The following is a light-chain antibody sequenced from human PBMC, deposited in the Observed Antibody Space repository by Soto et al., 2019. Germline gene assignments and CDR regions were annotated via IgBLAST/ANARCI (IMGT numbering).Light chain of an antibody. J-gene: IGLJ3*02. CDR3: AAWDDSLNAWV. CDR2: SNT. CDR1: RSNIGSNT. Sequence: QSVLTQPPSASGTPGQRVTISCSGSRSNIGSNTVNWYQQLPGTAPKLLIYSNTQRPSGVPDRFSGSTSGTSASLAISGLQSEYEADYYCAAWDDSLNAWVFGGGTKLTVL. V-gene: IGLV1-44*01.